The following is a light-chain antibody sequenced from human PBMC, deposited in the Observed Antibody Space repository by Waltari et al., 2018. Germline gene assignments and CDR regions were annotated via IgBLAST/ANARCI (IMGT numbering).Light chain of an antibody. J-gene: IGLJ2*01. CDR3: QTWGSGIVT. Sequence: QPVLTQSHSASASLGASVKLTCTLSTGHSDFAIAWHQQQPERGPRYLMKLNSAGSHNKGDEVPDRFSGSSSGAERYLTIASLQSEDESAYYCQTWGSGIVTFGGGTQLTVL. V-gene: IGLV4-69*01. CDR2: LNSAGSH. CDR1: TGHSDFA.